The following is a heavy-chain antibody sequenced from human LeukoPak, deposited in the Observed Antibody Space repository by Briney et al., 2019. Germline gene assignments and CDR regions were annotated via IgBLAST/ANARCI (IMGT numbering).Heavy chain of an antibody. Sequence: GGSLRLSCAASGFTFSSDWMHWFRQAPGKGLVWVSRINTDGRTTGYADSVRGRFTISRDNAKNTLYLQMNGLRAEDTAVYYCAKDLTWNTADYWGQGTLVTVSS. CDR3: AKDLTWNTADY. D-gene: IGHD1/OR15-1a*01. J-gene: IGHJ4*02. V-gene: IGHV3-74*01. CDR1: GFTFSSDW. CDR2: INTDGRTT.